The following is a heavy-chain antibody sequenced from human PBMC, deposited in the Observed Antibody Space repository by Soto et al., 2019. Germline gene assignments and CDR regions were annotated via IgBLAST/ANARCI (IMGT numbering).Heavy chain of an antibody. Sequence: GGSVRLSCAASGFTFSSYWMSWVRQAPGKGLEWVANIKQDGSEKYYVDSVKGRFTISRDNAKNSLYLQMNSLRAEDTAVYYCASSDFWSGDLFDYWGQGTLVTVSS. J-gene: IGHJ4*02. CDR2: IKQDGSEK. CDR3: ASSDFWSGDLFDY. D-gene: IGHD3-3*01. V-gene: IGHV3-7*03. CDR1: GFTFSSYW.